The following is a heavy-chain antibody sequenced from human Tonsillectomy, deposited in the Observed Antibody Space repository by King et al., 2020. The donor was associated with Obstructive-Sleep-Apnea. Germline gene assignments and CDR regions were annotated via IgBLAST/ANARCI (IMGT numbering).Heavy chain of an antibody. D-gene: IGHD5-18*01. Sequence: DVQLVESGGGLVKPGGSLRLSCAASGFTFDNAWMTWVRQAPGKGLEWVGHVKTKTDGGTVDYAAPVKGRFTISKDDSKNTLYLHMNSLKTEDTAVYFCTSYCYGYRDTYYFDYWGQGTLVTVSS. CDR3: TSYCYGYRDTYYFDY. J-gene: IGHJ4*02. CDR2: VKTKTDGGTV. V-gene: IGHV3-15*01. CDR1: GFTFDNAW.